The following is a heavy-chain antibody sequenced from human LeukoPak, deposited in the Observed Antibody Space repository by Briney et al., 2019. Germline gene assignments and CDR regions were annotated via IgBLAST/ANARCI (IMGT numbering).Heavy chain of an antibody. J-gene: IGHJ6*02. D-gene: IGHD6-13*01. Sequence: GSLRLSCAASGFTFSSYGMHWVRQAPGKGLEWVAVIWYDGSNKYYAVSVKGRFTISRDDSKNTLYLQMNSLRAEDTAVYYCARAFIAAAGWDNYYYYGMDVWGQGTTVTVSS. CDR2: IWYDGSNK. CDR1: GFTFSSYG. V-gene: IGHV3-33*01. CDR3: ARAFIAAAGWDNYYYYGMDV.